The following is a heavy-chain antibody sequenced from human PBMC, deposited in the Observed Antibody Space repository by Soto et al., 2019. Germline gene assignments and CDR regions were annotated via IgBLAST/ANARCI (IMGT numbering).Heavy chain of an antibody. V-gene: IGHV1-2*04. CDR1: GYTFTSYD. CDR2: INPNSGGT. D-gene: IGHD3-10*01. Sequence: GASVKVSCKASGYTFTSYDISWVRQAPGQGLEWMGWINPNSGGTNYAQKFQGWVTMTRDTSISTAYMELSRLRSDDTAVYYCARDARGEGAPMDYWGQGTLVTVSS. J-gene: IGHJ4*02. CDR3: ARDARGEGAPMDY.